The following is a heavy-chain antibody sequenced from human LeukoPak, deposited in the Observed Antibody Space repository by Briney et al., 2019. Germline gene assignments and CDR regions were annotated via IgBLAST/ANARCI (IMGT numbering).Heavy chain of an antibody. J-gene: IGHJ6*02. CDR1: GYTFTSYG. Sequence: GASVKVSCKASGYTFTSYGISWVRQPPGQGLEWMGWISAYNGNTNYAQKLQGRVTMTTDTSTSTAYMELRSLRSDDTAVYYCARTVPDFWSGYFNTQTYYYYGMDVWGQGTTVTVSS. CDR2: ISAYNGNT. V-gene: IGHV1-18*01. D-gene: IGHD3-3*01. CDR3: ARTVPDFWSGYFNTQTYYYYGMDV.